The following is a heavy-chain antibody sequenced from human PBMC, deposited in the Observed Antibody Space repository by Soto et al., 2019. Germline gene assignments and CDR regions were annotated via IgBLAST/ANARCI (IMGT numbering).Heavy chain of an antibody. CDR3: ARGGSGFLGWFPKQYYYYGMDV. CDR1: GGTFSSYA. CDR2: IIPIFGTA. D-gene: IGHD3-3*01. V-gene: IGHV1-69*13. J-gene: IGHJ6*02. Sequence: ASVKVSCKASGGTFSSYAISWVRQALGQGLEWMGGIIPIFGTANYAQKFQGRVTITADESTSTAYMELSSLRSEDTAVYYCARGGSGFLGWFPKQYYYYGMDVWGQGTTVTVSS.